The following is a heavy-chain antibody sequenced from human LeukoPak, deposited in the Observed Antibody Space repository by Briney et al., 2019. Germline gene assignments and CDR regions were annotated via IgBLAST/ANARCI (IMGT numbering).Heavy chain of an antibody. J-gene: IGHJ6*02. V-gene: IGHV4-4*07. CDR3: ARVNYYDSSGLNYYYYGMDV. CDR1: GGSISSYY. CDR2: IYTSGST. D-gene: IGHD3-22*01. Sequence: SETLFLTCTVSGGSISSYYWSWIRQPAGKGLEWIGRIYTSGSTNYNPSLKSRVTMSVDTSKNQFSLKLSSVTAADTAVYYCARVNYYDSSGLNYYYYGMDVWGQGTTVTVSS.